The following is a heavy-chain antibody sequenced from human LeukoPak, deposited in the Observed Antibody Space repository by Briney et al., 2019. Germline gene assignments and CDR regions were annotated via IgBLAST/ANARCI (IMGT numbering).Heavy chain of an antibody. V-gene: IGHV3-30-3*01. D-gene: IGHD3-10*01. CDR3: ARDRPDNYYGSGPGDNYYYGMDV. Sequence: GGSLRLSCAASGFTFSSYAMHWVRQAPDKGLEWVAVISYDGSNKYYADSVKGRFTISRDKSKNTLYLQMNSLRAEDTAVYYCARDRPDNYYGSGPGDNYYYGMDVWGQGTTVTVSS. J-gene: IGHJ6*02. CDR2: ISYDGSNK. CDR1: GFTFSSYA.